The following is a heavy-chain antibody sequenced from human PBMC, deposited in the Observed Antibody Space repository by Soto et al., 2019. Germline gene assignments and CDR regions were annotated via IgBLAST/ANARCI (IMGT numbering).Heavy chain of an antibody. CDR2: IGGSGGST. D-gene: IGHD5-12*01. Sequence: EVQLLESGGGLVQPGGSLRLSCAASGFTFSSYAMSWVRQAPGKGLEWVSAIGGSGGSTYYADSVKGRFTISRDNSKNTLYLQMNSLRAEDTAVYYCAKDSGYDSYFDYWGQGTLVTVSS. CDR1: GFTFSSYA. V-gene: IGHV3-23*01. J-gene: IGHJ4*02. CDR3: AKDSGYDSYFDY.